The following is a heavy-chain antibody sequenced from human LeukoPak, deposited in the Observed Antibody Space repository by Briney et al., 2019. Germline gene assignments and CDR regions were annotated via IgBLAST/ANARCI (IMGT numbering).Heavy chain of an antibody. CDR1: GGSISTYY. D-gene: IGHD3-10*01. CDR2: IYYSGST. Sequence: SETLSLTCTVSGGSISTYYWSWIRQPPGKGLEWIGYIYYSGSTNYNPSLKSRVTISIDTSKKQFSLNLSSVTAADTAVYYCAREGERFEDAFDIWGQGTMVTVSS. CDR3: AREGERFEDAFDI. V-gene: IGHV4-59*12. J-gene: IGHJ3*02.